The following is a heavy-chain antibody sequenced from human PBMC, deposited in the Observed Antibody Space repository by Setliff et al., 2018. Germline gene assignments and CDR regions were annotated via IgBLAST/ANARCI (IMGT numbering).Heavy chain of an antibody. D-gene: IGHD3-16*02. CDR1: GGTFSSYA. CDR2: IIPIFGTA. V-gene: IGHV1-69*05. CDR3: ARSARTYHAFYDYVWGSYRPGTGDAFDI. Sequence: GASVKVSCKASGGTFSSYAISWVRQAPGQGLEWMGGIIPIFGTANYAQKFQGRVTITTDESTRTAYMELSSLRSEDTAVYYCARSARTYHAFYDYVWGSYRPGTGDAFDIWGQGTMVTV. J-gene: IGHJ3*02.